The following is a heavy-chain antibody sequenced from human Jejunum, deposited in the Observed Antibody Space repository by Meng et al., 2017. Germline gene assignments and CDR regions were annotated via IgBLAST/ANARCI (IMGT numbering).Heavy chain of an antibody. CDR3: ARLANSSPDY. Sequence: QVQLQESGPGLVKPSETLSLTCTVSGGSTISSGYYWGWIRQPPGKGLEWIGSSMHYSATAYYNPSLKSRVTISVDTSKTLFSLELSSVTATDTSVYYCARLANSSPDYWGRGTLVTVSS. CDR1: GGSTISSGYY. CDR2: SMHYSATA. V-gene: IGHV4-39*01. D-gene: IGHD6-13*01. J-gene: IGHJ4*02.